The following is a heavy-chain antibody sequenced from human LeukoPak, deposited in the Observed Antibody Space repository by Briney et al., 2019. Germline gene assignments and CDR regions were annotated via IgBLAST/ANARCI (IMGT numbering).Heavy chain of an antibody. CDR3: ARVEYASGSRYPFDI. D-gene: IGHD6-19*01. V-gene: IGHV4-59*01. CDR1: GGSISSYY. CDR2: IYYSGSS. Sequence: SETLSLTXTVSGGSISSYYWSWIRQPPGKGLEWIGYIYYSGSSNYNPSLKSRVTMSLDTSKNQFSLKLSSVTAADTAVYYCARVEYASGSRYPFDIWGQGTLVTVSS. J-gene: IGHJ3*02.